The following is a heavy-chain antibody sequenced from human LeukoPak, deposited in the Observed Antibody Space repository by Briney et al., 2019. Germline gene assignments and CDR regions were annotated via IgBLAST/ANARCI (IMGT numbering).Heavy chain of an antibody. Sequence: ASVKVSCKASRYDLNAFYMHWIRQAPGQGLEWMGWMNPNNGGTNYAQKFQGRVTMTRDTSISTAYMDLSSLTSDDTAVYYCARVRNADTAMIHWFFDVWGRGTLVTVSS. V-gene: IGHV1-2*02. D-gene: IGHD5-18*01. CDR1: RYDLNAFY. CDR2: MNPNNGGT. CDR3: ARVRNADTAMIHWFFDV. J-gene: IGHJ2*01.